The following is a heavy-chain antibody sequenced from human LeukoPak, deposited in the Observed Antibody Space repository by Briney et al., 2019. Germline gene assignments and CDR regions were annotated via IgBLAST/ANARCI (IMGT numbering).Heavy chain of an antibody. CDR3: TRGAEVSGYPVFQH. CDR1: GFTFSDYY. V-gene: IGHV3-11*01. D-gene: IGHD3-22*01. CDR2: IRNSGSAT. J-gene: IGHJ4*02. Sequence: GGSLRLSCTASGFTFSDYYMNWVRKAPGKGLEWISYIRNSGSATYYADSVEGRFTISRDNAKNSLYLQMNSLRPEDTAMYYCTRGAEVSGYPVFQHWGQGALVTVSS.